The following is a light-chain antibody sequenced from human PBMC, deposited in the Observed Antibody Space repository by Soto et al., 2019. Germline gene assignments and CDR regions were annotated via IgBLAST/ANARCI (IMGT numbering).Light chain of an antibody. V-gene: IGLV1-44*01. CDR3: ASWDDSLNGPV. CDR1: RSNLGGNT. CDR2: SND. J-gene: IGLJ1*01. Sequence: QSVLTQPPSVSATPGQRVTISCSGSRSNLGGNTVYWYPQLPGTAPKVLIYSNDQRPSGVPDRFSGSKSGTSASLAISGLQSGDEADYYCASWDDSLNGPVFGPGTKVTVL.